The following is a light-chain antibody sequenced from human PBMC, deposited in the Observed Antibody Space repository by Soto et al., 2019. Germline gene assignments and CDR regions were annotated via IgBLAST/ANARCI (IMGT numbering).Light chain of an antibody. V-gene: IGKV3-20*01. CDR3: QQYVSPPIT. CDR2: GAS. Sequence: EIVWTQSPGTLSLSPGERATLSCRASQSVTSTSLGWYQQKPGQAPSLLIYGASSRATGIPDRFSGSGSGTDFTLTISRLEPEDFAVYYCQQYVSPPITFGQGTRLEIK. CDR1: QSVTSTS. J-gene: IGKJ5*01.